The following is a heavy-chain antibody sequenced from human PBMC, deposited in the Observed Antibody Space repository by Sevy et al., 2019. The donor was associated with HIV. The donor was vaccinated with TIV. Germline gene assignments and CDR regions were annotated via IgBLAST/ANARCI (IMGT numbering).Heavy chain of an antibody. CDR3: AAAVLTATYYYYYYYGMDV. CDR2: ISGSGGST. CDR1: GFTFSSYA. D-gene: IGHD3-9*01. Sequence: GGSLRLSCAASGFTFSSYAMSWVRQAPGKGLEWISAISGSGGSTYYADSVKGRFTISRDNSKNTLYLQMNSLRAEDTAVYYCAAAVLTATYYYYYYYGMDVWGQGTTVTVSS. J-gene: IGHJ6*02. V-gene: IGHV3-23*01.